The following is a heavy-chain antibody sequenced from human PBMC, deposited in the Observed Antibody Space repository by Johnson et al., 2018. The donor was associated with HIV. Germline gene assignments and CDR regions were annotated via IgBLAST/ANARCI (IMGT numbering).Heavy chain of an antibody. V-gene: IGHV3-53*01. Sequence: EVQLVESGGGLIQPGGSLRLSCAASGFTVSNIFMNWVRQAPGKGLEWLSVTYSDGDTYYADSVKGRFTTARDNSKNTLYLQMNSLRAEDTAVYYCAKDRWVGVGDAFDIWGQGTMVTVSS. J-gene: IGHJ3*02. CDR2: TYSDGDT. D-gene: IGHD2-15*01. CDR3: AKDRWVGVGDAFDI. CDR1: GFTVSNIF.